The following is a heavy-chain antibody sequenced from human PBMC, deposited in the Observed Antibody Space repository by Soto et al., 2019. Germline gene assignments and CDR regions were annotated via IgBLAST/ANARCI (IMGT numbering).Heavy chain of an antibody. CDR3: ARGTSSWPWAFDI. CDR2: MNPNSGNT. V-gene: IGHV1-8*01. J-gene: IGHJ3*02. Sequence: SMKVSCKASGYTFTSYDINWVRQATGQGLEWMGWMNPNSGNTGYAQKFQGRVTMTRNTSISTAYMELSSLRSEDTAVYYCARGTSSWPWAFDIWGQGTMVTVSS. CDR1: GYTFTSYD. D-gene: IGHD6-13*01.